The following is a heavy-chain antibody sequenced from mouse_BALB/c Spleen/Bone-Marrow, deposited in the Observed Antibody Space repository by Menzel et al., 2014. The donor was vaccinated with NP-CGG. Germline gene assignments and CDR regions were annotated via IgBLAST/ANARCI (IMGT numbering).Heavy chain of an antibody. V-gene: IGHV1S81*02. J-gene: IGHJ2*01. CDR2: INPSNGRT. D-gene: IGHD2-1*01. CDR3: TRCYYGNYFDY. Sequence: SGAELVKPGASVKLSCKASGYTFTSYWMHWVKQRPGQGLEWIREINPSNGRTNYNEKFKSKATLTVDKSSSTAYMQLSSLTSEDSAVYYCTRCYYGNYFDYWGQGTTLTVSS. CDR1: GYTFTSYW.